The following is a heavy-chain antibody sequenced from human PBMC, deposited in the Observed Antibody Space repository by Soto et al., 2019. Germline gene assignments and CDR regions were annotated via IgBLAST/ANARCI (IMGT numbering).Heavy chain of an antibody. CDR1: GFTYRSYA. V-gene: IGHV3-23*01. Sequence: EVKLLESGGGLVQPGGSLRLSCVASGFTYRSYAMSWVRQAPGKGLEWVSTITGGADNTHYADSVKGRFTISRDNSKNTLSLQMNSLRVEDTAVYHCAKGRIAVAAPYNWFDPWGQGTLVTVSS. D-gene: IGHD6-19*01. CDR2: ITGGADNT. CDR3: AKGRIAVAAPYNWFDP. J-gene: IGHJ5*02.